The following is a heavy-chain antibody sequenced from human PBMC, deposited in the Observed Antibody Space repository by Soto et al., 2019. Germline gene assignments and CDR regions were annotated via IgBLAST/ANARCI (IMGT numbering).Heavy chain of an antibody. Sequence: QVQLQESGPGLVKPSQTLSLTCTVSGGSISSGGYYWSWIRQHPGKGLEWIGYIYYSGSTYYNPSLKSRVTISVDTSKNQFSLKLSSVTAADTAVYYCARGNANPTNALGYCSSTSCYVIDYWGQGTLVTVSS. J-gene: IGHJ4*02. CDR2: IYYSGST. CDR1: GGSISSGGYY. CDR3: ARGNANPTNALGYCSSTSCYVIDY. D-gene: IGHD2-2*01. V-gene: IGHV4-31*03.